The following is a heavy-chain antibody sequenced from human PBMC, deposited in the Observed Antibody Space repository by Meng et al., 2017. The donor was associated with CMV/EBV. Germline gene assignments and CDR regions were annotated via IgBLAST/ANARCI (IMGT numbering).Heavy chain of an antibody. Sequence: ASVKVSCKASGYTFTSSDINWVRQATGQGLEWMGWLPPNSGNTGYAQKFQGRVTMTRNTSISTAYMELSSLRSEDTAVYYCARVSGGAYGMDVWGQGTTVTVSS. CDR1: GYTFTSSD. D-gene: IGHD2/OR15-2a*01. V-gene: IGHV1-8*01. CDR2: LPPNSGNT. J-gene: IGHJ6*02. CDR3: ARVSGGAYGMDV.